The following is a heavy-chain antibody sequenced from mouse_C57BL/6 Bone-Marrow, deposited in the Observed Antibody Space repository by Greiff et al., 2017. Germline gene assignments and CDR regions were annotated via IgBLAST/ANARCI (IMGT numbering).Heavy chain of an antibody. V-gene: IGHV1-69*01. Sequence: QVQLQQPGAELVMPGASVKLSCKASGYTFTSYWMHWVKQRPGQGLEWIGEIDPSDSYTNYNQKFKGKSTLTVDKSSSTAYMQLSSLTSEDSAVYYCARGDSSVYLYYFDYWGQGTTLTVSS. CDR3: ARGDSSVYLYYFDY. CDR2: IDPSDSYT. D-gene: IGHD3-2*02. J-gene: IGHJ2*01. CDR1: GYTFTSYW.